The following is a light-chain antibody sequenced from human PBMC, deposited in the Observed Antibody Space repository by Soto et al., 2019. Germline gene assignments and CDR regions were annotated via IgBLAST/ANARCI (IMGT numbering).Light chain of an antibody. Sequence: EVVMSKSPATLSVSPGERATLSCRASQSVSSDLAWYHQKPGQAPRLLIYGASTRATGIPARFSGSGSGTEFTLTINSLQSEDFAVYYCQQYNNWPRTFGQRTKV. J-gene: IGKJ1*01. CDR2: GAS. V-gene: IGKV3-15*01. CDR1: QSVSSD. CDR3: QQYNNWPRT.